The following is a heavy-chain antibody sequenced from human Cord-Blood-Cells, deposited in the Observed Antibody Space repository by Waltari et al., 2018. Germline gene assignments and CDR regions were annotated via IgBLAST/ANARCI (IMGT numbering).Heavy chain of an antibody. CDR2: IGTAGDT. CDR1: GLTFSSYD. V-gene: IGHV3-13*01. CDR3: ARGHYDFWSGPEYYFDY. Sequence: EVQLVVSGGSLVQPGGSLRLPCAASGLTFSSYDTHWVRHATGKGLEWVSAIGTAGDTYYPGSLKGRFTISRENAKNSLYLQMNSLRAGDTAVYYCARGHYDFWSGPEYYFDYWGQGTLVTISS. J-gene: IGHJ4*02. D-gene: IGHD3-3*01.